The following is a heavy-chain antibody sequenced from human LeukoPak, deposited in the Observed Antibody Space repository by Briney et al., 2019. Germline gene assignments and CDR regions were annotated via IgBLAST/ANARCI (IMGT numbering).Heavy chain of an antibody. Sequence: GGSLRLSCAASGFTFSSYAMSWVRQAPGKGLEWVSGITGSGHTTYYTDAVKGRFTISRDNSKNTLYLQMNSLKAEDTAVYYCARVIRSSGWYVDFWGQGTLVTVSS. CDR2: ITGSGHTT. V-gene: IGHV3-23*01. J-gene: IGHJ4*02. CDR3: ARVIRSSGWYVDF. D-gene: IGHD6-19*01. CDR1: GFTFSSYA.